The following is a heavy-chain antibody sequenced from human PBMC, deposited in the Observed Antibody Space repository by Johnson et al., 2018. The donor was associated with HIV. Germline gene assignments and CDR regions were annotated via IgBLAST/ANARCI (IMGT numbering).Heavy chain of an antibody. D-gene: IGHD1-26*01. Sequence: MLLVESGGGLVKPGGSLRLSCAASGLTFTNAWMNWVRQAPGKGLEWAGRIKRKTDGGTTDYAAPVKGRFTISSDNAKNSLYLQMNSLRAEDTAVYYCARDSPWELTAFDIWGQGTMVTVSS. CDR3: ARDSPWELTAFDI. CDR2: IKRKTDGGTT. V-gene: IGHV3-15*01. J-gene: IGHJ3*02. CDR1: GLTFTNAW.